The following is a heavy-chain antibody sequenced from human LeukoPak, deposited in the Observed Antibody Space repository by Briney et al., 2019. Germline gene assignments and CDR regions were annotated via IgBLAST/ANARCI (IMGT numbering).Heavy chain of an antibody. CDR3: AIGAHGFTNDAFDI. D-gene: IGHD2-8*01. J-gene: IGHJ3*02. Sequence: SETLSLTCIVSGAPLNSLSFYWTWIRQPAGKGLEWIGRIYTSGVTKYDPSLKGRITLSVDTSKNQFSLTMTSVTAADTAVYFCAIGAHGFTNDAFDIWGQGLMVTVSS. CDR2: IYTSGVT. V-gene: IGHV4-61*02. CDR1: GAPLNSLSFY.